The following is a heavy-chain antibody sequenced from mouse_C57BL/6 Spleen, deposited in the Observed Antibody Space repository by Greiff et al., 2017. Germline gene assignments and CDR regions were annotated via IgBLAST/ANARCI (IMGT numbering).Heavy chain of an antibody. D-gene: IGHD2-2*01. Sequence: EVQLQQSGPELVKPGASVKISCKASGYTFTDYYMNWVKQSHGQSLEWIGDINPNNGGTSYNQKFKGKATLTVDKSSSTAYMELRSLTSEDSAVYYCASPPYGLFAYWGQGTLVTVSA. CDR1: GYTFTDYY. CDR3: ASPPYGLFAY. CDR2: INPNNGGT. V-gene: IGHV1-26*01. J-gene: IGHJ3*01.